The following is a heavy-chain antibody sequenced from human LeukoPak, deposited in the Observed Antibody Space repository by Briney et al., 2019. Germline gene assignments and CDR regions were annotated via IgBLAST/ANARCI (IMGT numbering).Heavy chain of an antibody. Sequence: PGGSLRLSCAASGFTVSSTYMCWVRQAPGKGLGWVSVIYSGGSTNYADSVTGRFTISRDNSKNTLYLQMNSLRAEDTAVYYCGGGGNWFDYWGQGTLVTVSS. CDR1: GFTVSSTY. J-gene: IGHJ4*02. V-gene: IGHV3-53*01. CDR3: GGGGNWFDY. D-gene: IGHD2-15*01. CDR2: IYSGGST.